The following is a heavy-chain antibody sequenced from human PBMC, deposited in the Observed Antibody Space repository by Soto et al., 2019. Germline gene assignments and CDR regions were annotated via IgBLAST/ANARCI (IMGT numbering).Heavy chain of an antibody. D-gene: IGHD3-3*01. CDR3: ARHVRDRKAPTYYDFWSGTKDMYEDLKYYYYYMDV. V-gene: IGHV4-39*01. Sequence: PSETLSLTCTVSGGSISSSSYYWGWIRQPPGKGLEWIGSIYYSGSTYYNPSLKSRVTISVDTSKNQFSLKLSSVTAADTAVYYCARHVRDRKAPTYYDFWSGTKDMYEDLKYYYYYMDVWGKGTTVTVSS. J-gene: IGHJ6*03. CDR1: GGSISSSSYY. CDR2: IYYSGST.